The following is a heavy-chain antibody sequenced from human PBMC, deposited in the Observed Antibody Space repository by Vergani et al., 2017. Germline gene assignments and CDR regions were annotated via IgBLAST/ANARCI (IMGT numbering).Heavy chain of an antibody. V-gene: IGHV3-7*01. CDR1: GFTFSSYW. D-gene: IGHD1-26*01. Sequence: EVQLVESGGGLVQPGGSLRLSCAASGFTFSSYWMSWVRPAPGKGLEWVANIKQDGSEKYYVDSVKGRFTISRDNAKNSLYLQMNSLRAEDTAVYYCARGRFYSGSYLDYWGQGTLVTVSS. CDR3: ARGRFYSGSYLDY. CDR2: IKQDGSEK. J-gene: IGHJ4*02.